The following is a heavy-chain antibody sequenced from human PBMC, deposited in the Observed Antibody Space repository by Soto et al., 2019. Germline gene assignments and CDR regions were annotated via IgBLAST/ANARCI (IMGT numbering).Heavy chain of an antibody. D-gene: IGHD1-26*01. CDR1: GFTFRYYW. V-gene: IGHV3-74*01. CDR3: ARGDRGAFDL. Sequence: EVQLVESGGGLVRPGGSLRLSCAASGFTFRYYWMHWVRQAPGKGLVWVSRIDSDGSSTTYADFVKGRFIISRDNARNTMDLQMNSVRVEDTAVYYCARGDRGAFDLWGQGTVVTVSS. CDR2: IDSDGSST. J-gene: IGHJ3*01.